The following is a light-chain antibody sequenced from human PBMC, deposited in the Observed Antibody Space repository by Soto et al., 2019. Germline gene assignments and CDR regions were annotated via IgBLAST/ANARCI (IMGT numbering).Light chain of an antibody. J-gene: IGLJ1*01. V-gene: IGLV1-44*01. CDR2: YNN. CDR1: RSNIGDNT. CDR3: AAWDDSLKGYV. Sequence: VLTQPPSASGTPGRGVTLSCSGSRSNIGDNTVLWYQHLSGTAPKLLMYYNNQRPAGVPDRFSGSKSGTSASLAISGLQSDDEADYYCAAWDDSLKGYVFGTGTKVTVL.